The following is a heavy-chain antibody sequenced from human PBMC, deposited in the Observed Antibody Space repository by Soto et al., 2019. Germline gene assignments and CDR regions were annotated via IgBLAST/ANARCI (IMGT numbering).Heavy chain of an antibody. CDR1: GFTFISYS. CDR2: ISYDGHNE. D-gene: IGHD6-6*01. V-gene: IGHV3-30*18. Sequence: QVQLVESGGGVVQPGRSLRLSCAASGFTFISYSMHWVRQAPGKGLEWVAVISYDGHNEYYVDSVKGRFTISRDNSKNTVSLQMNSLRAEDTAVYFCAKDRTGVAARRRSYQYYGMDVWGQGTTVTASS. J-gene: IGHJ6*02. CDR3: AKDRTGVAARRRSYQYYGMDV.